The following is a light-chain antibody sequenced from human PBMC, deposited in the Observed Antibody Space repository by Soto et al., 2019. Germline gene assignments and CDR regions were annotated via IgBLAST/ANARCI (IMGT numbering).Light chain of an antibody. Sequence: DIQMTQSPSSLSASVGDRVTLTCRASQTINSYLNWYQQKPGKAPTLLIYSASSLQSGVPSRFSGSGSGTEFTLTISNLQPEDFATYYCQQSYSTPRAFGQGTKVEIK. J-gene: IGKJ1*01. CDR2: SAS. V-gene: IGKV1-39*01. CDR1: QTINSY. CDR3: QQSYSTPRA.